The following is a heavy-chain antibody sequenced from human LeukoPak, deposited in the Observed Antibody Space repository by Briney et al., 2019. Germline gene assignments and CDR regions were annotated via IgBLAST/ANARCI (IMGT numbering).Heavy chain of an antibody. J-gene: IGHJ4*02. V-gene: IGHV4-4*07. CDR2: IYTSGST. D-gene: IGHD2-2*01. CDR3: AREGEEGVVVPAAIDY. Sequence: PSETLSLTCTVSGGSISSYYWSWIRRPAGKGLEWIGRIYTSGSTNYNPSLKGRVTMSVDTSKNQFSLKLSSVTAADTAVYYCAREGEEGVVVPAAIDYWGQGTLVTVSS. CDR1: GGSISSYY.